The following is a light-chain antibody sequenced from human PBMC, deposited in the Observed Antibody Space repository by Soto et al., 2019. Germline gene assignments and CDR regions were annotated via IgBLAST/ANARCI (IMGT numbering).Light chain of an antibody. CDR1: QSISSW. CDR2: KAS. Sequence: DIQMTQSPSTLSASVGDRVIITCRASQSISSWLAWYQQKPGKSPNLLIYKASALKSGVPSRFSGSGSGTEFTLAISSLQPDDFATYYCQQYDKDSWTFGQGTKVEIK. V-gene: IGKV1-5*03. CDR3: QQYDKDSWT. J-gene: IGKJ1*01.